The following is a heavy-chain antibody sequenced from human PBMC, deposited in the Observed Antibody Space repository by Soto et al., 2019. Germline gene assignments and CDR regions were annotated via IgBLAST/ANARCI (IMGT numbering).Heavy chain of an antibody. V-gene: IGHV3-30*18. D-gene: IGHD3-3*01. CDR2: ISYDGSRE. CDR1: GFTFRNYA. J-gene: IGHJ6*02. CDR3: AKGGNFWSGYNYYGMDV. Sequence: GGSLRLSCATSGFTFRNYAMHWVRQAPGKGLEWVAVISYDGSREYYADSVKGRFTISRDNSDSILYLQMNSLRAEDTAVYYSAKGGNFWSGYNYYGMDVWGQGTTVTVSS.